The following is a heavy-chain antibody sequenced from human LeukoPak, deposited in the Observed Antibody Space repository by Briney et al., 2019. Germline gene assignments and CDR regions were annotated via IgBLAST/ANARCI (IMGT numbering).Heavy chain of an antibody. CDR2: MNPNSGNT. CDR3: ATGGEGATKSAFDI. J-gene: IGHJ3*02. Sequence: GASVKVSCKASGYTFTSYDINWVRQATGQGLEWMGWMNPNSGNTVYAQKFQGRVTITRNTSISTAYMELSSLRSEDTAVYYCATGGEGATKSAFDIWGQGTMVTVSS. V-gene: IGHV1-8*03. D-gene: IGHD1-26*01. CDR1: GYTFTSYD.